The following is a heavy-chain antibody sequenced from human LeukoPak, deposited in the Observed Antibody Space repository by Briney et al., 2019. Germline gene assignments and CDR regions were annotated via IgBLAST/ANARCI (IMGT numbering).Heavy chain of an antibody. CDR2: ISYDGSTK. CDR1: GFTFSSYG. V-gene: IGHV3-33*05. Sequence: GGSLRLSCAASGFTFSSYGMHWVRQAPGKGLEWVTLISYDGSTKYYSDSVKGRFTISRDNSKNTLYLQMNSLRAEDTALYYCARPEYSSSWYRDAFDIWGQGTMVTVSS. CDR3: ARPEYSSSWYRDAFDI. J-gene: IGHJ3*02. D-gene: IGHD6-13*01.